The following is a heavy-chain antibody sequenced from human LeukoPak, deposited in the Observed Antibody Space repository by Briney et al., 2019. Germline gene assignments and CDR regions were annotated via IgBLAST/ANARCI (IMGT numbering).Heavy chain of an antibody. V-gene: IGHV3-21*01. D-gene: IGHD2-2*01. J-gene: IGHJ4*02. CDR2: ISSSSSYI. CDR3: ARGVVPAAMVNY. Sequence: GGSLRLSCAASGFTFSSYSMNWVRQAPGEGLEWVSSISSSSSYIYYADSVKGRFTISRDNAKNSLYLQMNSLRAEDTAVYYCARGVVPAAMVNYWGQGTPVTVSS. CDR1: GFTFSSYS.